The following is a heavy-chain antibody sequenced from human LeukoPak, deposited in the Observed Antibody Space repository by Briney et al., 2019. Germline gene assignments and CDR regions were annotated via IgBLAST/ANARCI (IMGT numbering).Heavy chain of an antibody. CDR1: GGSISSYY. J-gene: IGHJ6*03. Sequence: PSETLSLTCTVSGGSISSYYWSWIRQPPGKELEWIGYIYSSGSADYNPSLKSRVSMSVDTSRNQFSLELSSVTAADTAVYHCARGYSTYYYYYMDVWGKGTTVTVSS. CDR2: IYSSGSA. D-gene: IGHD4-11*01. CDR3: ARGYSTYYYYYMDV. V-gene: IGHV4-59*01.